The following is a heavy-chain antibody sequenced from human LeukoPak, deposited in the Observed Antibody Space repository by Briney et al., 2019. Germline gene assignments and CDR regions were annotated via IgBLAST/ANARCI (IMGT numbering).Heavy chain of an antibody. CDR2: INPSGGGT. V-gene: IGHV1-46*01. Sequence: ASVKVSCKASGYTFTSYYMHWVRQAPGQGLEWMGIINPSGGGTSYAQKFQGRVTMTRNTSASTVYMELSSLRSEDTAIYYCARIAGDSDYWGQGTLVTVSS. J-gene: IGHJ4*02. D-gene: IGHD3-10*01. CDR1: GYTFTSYY. CDR3: ARIAGDSDY.